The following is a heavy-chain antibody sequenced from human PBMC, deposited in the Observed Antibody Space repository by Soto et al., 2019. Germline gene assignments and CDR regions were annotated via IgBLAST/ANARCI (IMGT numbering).Heavy chain of an antibody. CDR1: GFTFSSYS. J-gene: IGHJ4*02. CDR3: ARDLRMVYAIDFDY. D-gene: IGHD2-8*01. V-gene: IGHV3-48*02. CDR2: ISSSGSTI. Sequence: EVQLVESGGGLVQPGGSLRLSCAASGFTFSSYSMNWVRQAPGKGLEWVSYISSSGSTIYYADPVKGRFTISRANAKNSLYLQMNSVRDEDTAVYYCARDLRMVYAIDFDYWGQGTLVTVSS.